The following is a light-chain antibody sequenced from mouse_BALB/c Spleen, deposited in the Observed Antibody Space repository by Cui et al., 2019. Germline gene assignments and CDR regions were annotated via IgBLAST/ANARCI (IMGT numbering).Light chain of an antibody. V-gene: IGKV6-23*01. J-gene: IGKJ1*01. Sequence: DIVMTQSHKFMSTSVGDRFSITCKASQDVGTAVAWYQQKPGQSPKLLIYWASTRHTGVPDRFTGSGSGTDFTLTISNVQSEDLADYFCQQYSSYPLTFGGGTKLEIK. CDR1: QDVGTA. CDR3: QQYSSYPLT. CDR2: WAS.